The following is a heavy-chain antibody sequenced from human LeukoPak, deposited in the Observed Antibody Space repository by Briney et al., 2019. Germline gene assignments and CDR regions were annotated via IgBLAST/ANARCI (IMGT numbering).Heavy chain of an antibody. Sequence: SVKVSCKASGGTFSSYAISWVRQAPGQGLEWMGGIIPIFGTANYAQKFQGRVTITTDESTSTAYMELSSLRSEDTAVYYCATERVDTAIMHHEFDYWGQGTLVTVSS. D-gene: IGHD5-18*01. CDR1: GGTFSSYA. CDR2: IIPIFGTA. J-gene: IGHJ4*02. CDR3: ATERVDTAIMHHEFDY. V-gene: IGHV1-69*05.